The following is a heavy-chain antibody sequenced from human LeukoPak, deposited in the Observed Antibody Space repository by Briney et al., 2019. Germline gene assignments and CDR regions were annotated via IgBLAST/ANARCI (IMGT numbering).Heavy chain of an antibody. D-gene: IGHD6-13*01. CDR3: ARDGLYSTSWYDFDY. V-gene: IGHV3-7*04. CDR2: INQDGSQK. Sequence: PGGSLRLSCEASGSTFRNYWMNWVRQAPGKGLEWVANINQDGSQKHFVGSVKGRFTISRDNAKNSLSLQMNSLRAEDAAVYYCARDGLYSTSWYDFDYWGQGTLVTVSS. J-gene: IGHJ4*02. CDR1: GSTFRNYW.